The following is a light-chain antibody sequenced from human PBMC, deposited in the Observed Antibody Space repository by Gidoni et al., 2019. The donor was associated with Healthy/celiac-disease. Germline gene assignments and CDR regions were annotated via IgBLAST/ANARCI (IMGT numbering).Light chain of an antibody. CDR2: AAS. CDR1: QSISSY. V-gene: IGKV1-39*01. Sequence: DIQMTQSPSSLSASVGDRVTITCRASQSISSYLNWYQQKPGKAPKLLLYAASSLQSGVPSRFSGSGSGTDFTLTISSLQPEDFATYHCQQSYSTLYTFGQGTKLEIK. CDR3: QQSYSTLYT. J-gene: IGKJ2*01.